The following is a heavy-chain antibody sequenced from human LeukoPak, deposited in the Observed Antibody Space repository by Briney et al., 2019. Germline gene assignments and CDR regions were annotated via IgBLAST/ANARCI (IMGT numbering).Heavy chain of an antibody. CDR3: ARGGVGPTKN. D-gene: IGHD2-8*01. CDR2: ISSSSSTI. V-gene: IGHV3-48*01. J-gene: IGHJ4*02. CDR1: GFTFGSYG. Sequence: GGSLRLSCAASGFTFGSYGMNWVRQAPGKGLEWVSSISSSSSTIYYADSVKGRFTISRDNAKNSLYLQMNSLRAEDTAVYYCARGGVGPTKNWGQGTLVTVSS.